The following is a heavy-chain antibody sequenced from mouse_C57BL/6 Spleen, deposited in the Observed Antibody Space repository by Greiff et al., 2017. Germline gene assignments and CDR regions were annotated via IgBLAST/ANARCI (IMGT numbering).Heavy chain of an antibody. J-gene: IGHJ4*01. CDR1: GYSFTSYY. Sequence: QVQLQQSGPELVKPGASVKISCKASGYSFTSYYIHWVKQRPGQGLEWIGWIYPGSGNTKYNEKFKGKATLTADTSSSTAYMQLSSLTSEDSAVYYCAREGRIYEPHYYAMDYWGQGTSVTVSS. CDR2: IYPGSGNT. D-gene: IGHD2-12*01. V-gene: IGHV1-66*01. CDR3: AREGRIYEPHYYAMDY.